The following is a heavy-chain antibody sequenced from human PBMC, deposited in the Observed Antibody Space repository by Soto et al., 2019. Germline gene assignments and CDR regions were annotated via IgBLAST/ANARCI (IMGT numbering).Heavy chain of an antibody. Sequence: QVELVESGGGVVQPGRSLRLSCAASGFTFSSYGMHWVRQAPGKGLAWVAVVWYDGTNKNYADSVKGRFTISRDNSKNTLYLQMNSLRAEDTAVYYCVRGTSTSPDYWGQGTMVTVSS. CDR3: VRGTSTSPDY. CDR2: VWYDGTNK. J-gene: IGHJ4*02. D-gene: IGHD2-2*01. CDR1: GFTFSSYG. V-gene: IGHV3-33*01.